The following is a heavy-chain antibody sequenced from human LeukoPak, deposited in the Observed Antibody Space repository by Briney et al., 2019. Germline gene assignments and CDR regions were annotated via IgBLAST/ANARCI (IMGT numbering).Heavy chain of an antibody. CDR1: GGSMSNYY. D-gene: IGHD4-17*01. Sequence: SETLSLTCTVSGGSMSNYYWSWIRQPPGKGLEWIGYIYYSGSTSYNPSLKSRVTISVDTSKNQFSLKLTSVTAADTAVYYCARTSYGDGGLDYWGQGTLVTVSS. J-gene: IGHJ4*02. CDR3: ARTSYGDGGLDY. CDR2: IYYSGST. V-gene: IGHV4-59*08.